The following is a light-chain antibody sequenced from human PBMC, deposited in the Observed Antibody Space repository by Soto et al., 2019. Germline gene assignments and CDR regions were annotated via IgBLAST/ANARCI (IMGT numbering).Light chain of an antibody. CDR2: RDS. CDR3: QVWDSSTVV. CDR1: NIGSKN. Sequence: SYELTQPLSVSVALGQTARLTCGGNNIGSKNVHWYQQRPGQAPVLVIDRDSNRPSGIPERFSGSNSGNTATLTISRAQAGDEADYYCQVWDSSTVVFGGGTKLAV. V-gene: IGLV3-9*01. J-gene: IGLJ2*01.